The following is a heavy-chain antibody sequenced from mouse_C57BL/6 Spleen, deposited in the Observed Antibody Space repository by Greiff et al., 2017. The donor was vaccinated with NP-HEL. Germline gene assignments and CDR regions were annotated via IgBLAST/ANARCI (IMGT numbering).Heavy chain of an antibody. Sequence: QVQLKESGPGLVAPSQSLSITCTVSGFSLTSYGVHWVRQPPGKGLEWLVVIWSDGSTTYNSALKSRLSISKDNSKSQVFLKMNSLQTDDTAMYYCARHSKTAQANYAMDYWGQGTSVTVSS. CDR3: ARHSKTAQANYAMDY. J-gene: IGHJ4*01. V-gene: IGHV2-6-1*01. D-gene: IGHD3-2*02. CDR2: IWSDGST. CDR1: GFSLTSYG.